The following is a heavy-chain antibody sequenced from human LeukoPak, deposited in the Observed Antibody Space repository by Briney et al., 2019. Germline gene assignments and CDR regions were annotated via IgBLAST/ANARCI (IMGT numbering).Heavy chain of an antibody. CDR2: IYPGDSDT. Sequence: GESLKISWKDSGYSFTSYWIGWVRQMPGKGLEWMGIIYPGDSDTRYSPSFQGQVTISADKSINTAYLQWSSLKASDTAIYYCARRGDAMDAFDYWGQGTLVTVSS. CDR3: ARRGDAMDAFDY. V-gene: IGHV5-51*01. CDR1: GYSFTSYW. D-gene: IGHD5-18*01. J-gene: IGHJ4*02.